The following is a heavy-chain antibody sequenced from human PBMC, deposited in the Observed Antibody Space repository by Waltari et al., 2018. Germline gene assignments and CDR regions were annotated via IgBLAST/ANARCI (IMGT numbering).Heavy chain of an antibody. J-gene: IGHJ4*02. Sequence: QLQLQESGPGLVKPSETLSLTCTVSGGSISSSSYYWGWIRQPRGKGLEWIGSIYYSGSTYYNPSLKSRVTISVDTSKNQFSLKLSSVTAADTAVYYCARHGIAARPFDYWGQGTLVTVSS. CDR2: IYYSGST. CDR3: ARHGIAARPFDY. V-gene: IGHV4-39*07. D-gene: IGHD6-6*01. CDR1: GGSISSSSYY.